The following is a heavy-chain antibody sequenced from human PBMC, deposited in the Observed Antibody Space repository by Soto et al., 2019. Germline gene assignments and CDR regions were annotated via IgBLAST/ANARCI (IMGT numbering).Heavy chain of an antibody. CDR2: ISYDGSNK. CDR1: GFTFSSYA. Sequence: QVQLVESGGGVVQPGRSLRLSCAASGFTFSSYALNWVRQAPGKGLAWVAVISYDGSNKYYADSVKGRFTISRDNSKNTLYLQMNSLRVEDTAVYYCARGLDNYFDPWGQGTLVTVSS. CDR3: ARGLDNYFDP. V-gene: IGHV3-30-3*01. J-gene: IGHJ5*02.